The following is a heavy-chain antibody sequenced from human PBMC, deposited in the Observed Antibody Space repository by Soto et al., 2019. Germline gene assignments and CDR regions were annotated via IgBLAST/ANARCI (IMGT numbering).Heavy chain of an antibody. V-gene: IGHV4-4*02. J-gene: IGHJ5*02. CDR1: GGSISSSNW. CDR3: ARDRGTGTTVNWFGP. CDR2: IYHSGST. D-gene: IGHD1-7*01. Sequence: QVQLQESGPGLVKPSGTLSLTCAVSGGSISSSNWWSWVRQPPGKGLEWIGEIYHSGSTNYNPSLKSRVTISVDKSKNQFSRKLSSVTAAYTAVYYCARDRGTGTTVNWFGPWGQGTLVTVSS.